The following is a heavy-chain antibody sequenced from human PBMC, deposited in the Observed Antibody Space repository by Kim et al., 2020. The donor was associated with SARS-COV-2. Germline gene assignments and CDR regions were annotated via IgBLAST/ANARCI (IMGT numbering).Heavy chain of an antibody. V-gene: IGHV3-15*01. J-gene: IGHJ4*02. D-gene: IGHD2-2*01. CDR2: IRSKTDAGTI. CDR1: GFTLSDAW. Sequence: GGSLRPSCAASGFTLSDAWMSWVRQAPGKGLEWLGRIRSKTDAGTIDYANPVKGRLTLSRDDSKNTLYLQMDSLATDDTAVYFCTTQMGSTPFDNWGQGTLVTVSS. CDR3: TTQMGSTPFDN.